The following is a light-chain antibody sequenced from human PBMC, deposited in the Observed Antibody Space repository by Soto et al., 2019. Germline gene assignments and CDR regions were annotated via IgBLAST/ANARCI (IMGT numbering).Light chain of an antibody. CDR1: QSVSSY. Sequence: EIVLTQSPATLTLSPGEGDTLSCRASQSVSSYLAWYQQKPGQAPRLLIYDASNRATGIPARFSGSGSGTEFTLTISSLQSEDFAVYYCQQYNNWPPITFGQGTRLEIK. J-gene: IGKJ5*01. CDR2: DAS. V-gene: IGKV3-15*01. CDR3: QQYNNWPPIT.